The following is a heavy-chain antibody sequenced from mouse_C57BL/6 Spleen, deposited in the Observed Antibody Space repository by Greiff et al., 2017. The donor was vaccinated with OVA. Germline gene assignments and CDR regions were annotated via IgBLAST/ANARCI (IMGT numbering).Heavy chain of an antibody. Sequence: VKLQQSGAELVKPGASVKISCKASGYAFSSYWMNWVKQRPGKGLEWIGQIYPGDGDTNYNGKFKGKATLTADKSSSTAYMQLSSLTSEDSAVYFCARWEGTTPYYAMDYWGQGTSVTVSS. CDR3: ARWEGTTPYYAMDY. CDR2: IYPGDGDT. V-gene: IGHV1-80*01. CDR1: GYAFSSYW. J-gene: IGHJ4*01. D-gene: IGHD1-1*01.